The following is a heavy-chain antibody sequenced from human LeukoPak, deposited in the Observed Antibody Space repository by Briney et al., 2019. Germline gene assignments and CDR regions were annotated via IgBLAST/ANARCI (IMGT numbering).Heavy chain of an antibody. CDR3: AKVKRQVVIATAFDY. J-gene: IGHJ4*02. V-gene: IGHV3-30*18. CDR1: GFTFSSYW. Sequence: GGSLRLSCAASGFTFSSYWMSWVRQAPGKGLEWVAVISYDGSNKYYADSVKGRFTISRDNSKNTLYLQMNSLRAEDTAVYYCAKVKRQVVIATAFDYWGQGTLVTVSS. D-gene: IGHD6-13*01. CDR2: ISYDGSNK.